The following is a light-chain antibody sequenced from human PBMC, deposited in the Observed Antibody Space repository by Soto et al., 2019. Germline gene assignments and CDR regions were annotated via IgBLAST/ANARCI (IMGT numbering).Light chain of an antibody. J-gene: IGLJ2*01. Sequence: QSAMTQPASVSGSPRQSITISCTGTSSDVGGYNYVSWYQQHPGKATKLMIYDVSNRPSGVANRFSGSKSGNKASLTISGLQADDEADYYCSSYTTSSTLVFGGGTKLTVL. CDR2: DVS. CDR1: SSDVGGYNY. V-gene: IGLV2-14*01. CDR3: SSYTTSSTLV.